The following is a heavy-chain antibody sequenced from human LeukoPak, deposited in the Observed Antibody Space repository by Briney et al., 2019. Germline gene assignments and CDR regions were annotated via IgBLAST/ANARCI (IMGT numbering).Heavy chain of an antibody. CDR3: AREYCSGGVCYFDY. V-gene: IGHV3-74*01. CDR2: INSDGSST. J-gene: IGHJ4*02. D-gene: IGHD2-15*01. Sequence: GGSLRLPCAASGFTFSSYWMHWVRQAPGKGLVWVSRINSDGSSTRYADSVKGRFTISRDNAKNTLYLQMNSLRAENTAVYYCAREYCSGGVCYFDYWGQGTLVTVSS. CDR1: GFTFSSYW.